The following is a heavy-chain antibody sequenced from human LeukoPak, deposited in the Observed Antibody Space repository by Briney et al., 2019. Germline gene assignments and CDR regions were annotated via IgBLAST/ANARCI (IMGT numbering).Heavy chain of an antibody. J-gene: IGHJ4*02. V-gene: IGHV4-39*07. CDR2: ISYSGST. CDR1: DDSISSSNYY. CDR3: ARVTYYYDSSGYYPFDY. Sequence: SETLSLTCTVSDDSISSSNYYWGWIRQPPGKGLEWIGSISYSGSTYYNPSLKSRVTISVNTSKNQFSLKLSSVTAADTAVYYCARVTYYYDSSGYYPFDYWGQGTLVTVSS. D-gene: IGHD3-22*01.